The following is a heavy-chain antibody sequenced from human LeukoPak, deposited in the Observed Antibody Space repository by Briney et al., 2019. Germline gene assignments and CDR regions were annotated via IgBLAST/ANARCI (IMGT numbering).Heavy chain of an antibody. V-gene: IGHV3-7*01. Sequence: GGSLRLSCTASGFTFSSYWMSWVRQAPGKGLEWVGNIKQDGSEKYYVDSVKGRFTISRDNAKNSLYLQMNSLRAEDTAVYYCAKPPRVGYDSSGYLPNWGQGTLVTVSS. J-gene: IGHJ4*02. CDR3: AKPPRVGYDSSGYLPN. CDR2: IKQDGSEK. D-gene: IGHD3-22*01. CDR1: GFTFSSYW.